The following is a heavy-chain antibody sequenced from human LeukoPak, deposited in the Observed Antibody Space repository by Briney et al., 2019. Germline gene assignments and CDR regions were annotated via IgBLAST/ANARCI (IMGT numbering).Heavy chain of an antibody. J-gene: IGHJ6*02. CDR3: ARDRMGSSWTDYYYYGMDV. Sequence: GASVNVSCKASGYTFTGYYMHWVRQAPGQGLEWMGWINPNSGGTNYAQKFQGWVTMTRDTSISTAYMELSRLRSDDTAVYYCARDRMGSSWTDYYYYGMDVWGQGTTVTVSS. CDR2: INPNSGGT. V-gene: IGHV1-2*04. CDR1: GYTFTGYY. D-gene: IGHD6-13*01.